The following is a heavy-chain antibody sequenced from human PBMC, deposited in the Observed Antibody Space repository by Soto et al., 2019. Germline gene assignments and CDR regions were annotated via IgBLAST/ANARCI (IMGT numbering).Heavy chain of an antibody. V-gene: IGHV3-23*01. D-gene: IGHD3-3*01. CDR1: GFTFSSYA. CDR2: ISGSGGST. Sequence: PGGSLRLSCAASGFTFSSYAMSWVRQAPGKGLEWVSAISGSGGSTYYADSVKGRFTISRDNSKNTLYLQMNSLRAEDTAVYYCARRHGVKISGYYYYMDVWVKGTTVTVAS. J-gene: IGHJ6*03. CDR3: ARRHGVKISGYYYYMDV.